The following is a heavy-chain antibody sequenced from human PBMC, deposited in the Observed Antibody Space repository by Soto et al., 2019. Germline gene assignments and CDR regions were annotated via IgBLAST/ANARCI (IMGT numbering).Heavy chain of an antibody. CDR1: GGTFSSYP. CDR3: ARFAYCSSTSCLRINDAFDI. CDR2: IIPILGIA. J-gene: IGHJ3*02. D-gene: IGHD2-2*01. Sequence: QVPLVQSGAEVKKPGSSVKVSCKASGGTFSSYPISWVRQAPGQGLEWMGRIIPILGIANYAQKFQGRVTITADKSTSTAYMELSSLRSEDTAVYYCARFAYCSSTSCLRINDAFDIWGQGTMVTVSS. V-gene: IGHV1-69*02.